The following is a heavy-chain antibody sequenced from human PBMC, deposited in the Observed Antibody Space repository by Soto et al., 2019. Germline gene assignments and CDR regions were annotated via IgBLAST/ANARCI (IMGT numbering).Heavy chain of an antibody. CDR3: ARDRQNYGSLDY. D-gene: IGHD4-17*01. CDR1: GYTLSNNYG. CDR2: INSYNGVT. V-gene: IGHV1-18*01. Sequence: QVQLVQSGAEVKNPGASVKVSCRASGYTLSNNYGISWVRQAPGQGLEWMGWINSYNGVTNNARKFQDRVTLTTDASTTTAHMELRSLRSDDTAIYYCARDRQNYGSLDYWGQGTLVTVSS. J-gene: IGHJ4*02.